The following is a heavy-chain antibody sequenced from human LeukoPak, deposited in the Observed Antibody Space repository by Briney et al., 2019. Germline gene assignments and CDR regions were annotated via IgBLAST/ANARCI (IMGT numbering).Heavy chain of an antibody. D-gene: IGHD6-13*01. CDR2: INPNSGGT. V-gene: IGHV1-2*02. CDR1: GYTFTGYY. CDR3: ARYPIAAAGTGAFDI. J-gene: IGHJ3*02. Sequence: GASVKVSCKASGYTFTGYYMHWVRQAPGQGLEWMGWINPNSGGTNYAQKFQGRVTMTRDTSISTAYMELSRLRSDDTAVYYCARYPIAAAGTGAFDIWGQGTMVTASS.